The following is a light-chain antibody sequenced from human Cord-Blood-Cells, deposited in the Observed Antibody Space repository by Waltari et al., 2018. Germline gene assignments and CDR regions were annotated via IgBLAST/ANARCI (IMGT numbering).Light chain of an antibody. CDR3: QSADSSGTYVV. CDR2: KDS. Sequence: SCELTQPPSVSVSPGQTARITCSGDALPKQYAYWYQQKPGQAPVLVIYKDSGRPSGIPERFSGSSSGTTVTLTISGVQAEDEADYYCQSADSSGTYVVFGGGTKLTVL. J-gene: IGLJ2*01. CDR1: ALPKQY. V-gene: IGLV3-25*02.